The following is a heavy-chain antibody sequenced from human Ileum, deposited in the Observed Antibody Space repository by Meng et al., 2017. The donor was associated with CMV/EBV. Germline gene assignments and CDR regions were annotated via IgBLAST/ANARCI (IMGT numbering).Heavy chain of an antibody. J-gene: IGHJ2*01. CDR2: IYWDDGK. CDR1: GLSLSTNGLG. CDR3: AYRYSYASYWYFDL. V-gene: IGHV2-5*02. Sequence: QITLKESGPTVVKPTQALTLTCNVSGLSLSTNGLGVGWVRQPPGKALEWLAVIYWDDGKRYSPSLKSRLTISKDTSKNQVVLTMTNMDPVDTATYYCAYRYSYASYWYFDLWGRGTLVTVSS. D-gene: IGHD3-16*01.